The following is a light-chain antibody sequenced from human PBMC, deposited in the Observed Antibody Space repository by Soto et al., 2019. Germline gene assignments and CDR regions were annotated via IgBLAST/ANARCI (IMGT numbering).Light chain of an antibody. Sequence: DIVMTQSPGTLSLSPGDRATLSCRASQSVAGAYVAWYQQRPGQAPRLLISEASSRATGTPDRFSGSGSGTGFTLTIDRLEPEDFAMYYCQQRSNWQVTFGQGTRLEIK. CDR1: QSVAGAY. CDR2: EAS. CDR3: QQRSNWQVT. V-gene: IGKV3D-20*02. J-gene: IGKJ5*01.